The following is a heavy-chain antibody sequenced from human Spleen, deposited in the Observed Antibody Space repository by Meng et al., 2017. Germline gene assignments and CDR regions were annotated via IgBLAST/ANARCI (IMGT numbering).Heavy chain of an antibody. CDR2: IGHSGFT. V-gene: IGHV4-39*01. D-gene: IGHD6-19*01. Sequence: QPQRQESGPGLVRPAEALSLPCSVSGGSISTRGYYWGWIRQPPGKGLEWSGSIGHSGFTYYTPSLKSRVTVSIDTSGNQFSLWLTSVTAADTAVYYCVRSSGWVRTGFDPWGQGTLVTVYS. J-gene: IGHJ5*02. CDR1: GGSISTRGYY. CDR3: VRSSGWVRTGFDP.